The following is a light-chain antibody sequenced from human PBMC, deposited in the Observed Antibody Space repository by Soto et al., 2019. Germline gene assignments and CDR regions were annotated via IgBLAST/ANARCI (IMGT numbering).Light chain of an antibody. Sequence: EIVLPQSPGTLSLSPGERATLSCRASQSVSSSYLAWYQQRPGQAPRLLISGASSRATGIPDRFSDSGSGTDFTLTISRLEPEDFAVYYCQQYGSSPLTFGGGTKVEIK. V-gene: IGKV3-20*01. CDR2: GAS. CDR3: QQYGSSPLT. J-gene: IGKJ4*01. CDR1: QSVSSSY.